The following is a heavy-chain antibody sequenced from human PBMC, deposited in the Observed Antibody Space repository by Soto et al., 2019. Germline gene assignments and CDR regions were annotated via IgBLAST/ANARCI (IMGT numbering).Heavy chain of an antibody. CDR3: ARRHSSWSPAYYYYGMDV. V-gene: IGHV4-30-4*01. CDR2: IYYSGST. CDR1: GGSISSGDYY. Sequence: QVQLQESGPGLVKPSQTLSLTCTVSGGSISSGDYYWSWIRQPPGKGLEWIGYIYYSGSTYYNPSLKSRVTISVDTSKNQFSLKLSSVTAADTAVYYCARRHSSWSPAYYYYGMDVWGQGTTVTVSS. D-gene: IGHD6-13*01. J-gene: IGHJ6*02.